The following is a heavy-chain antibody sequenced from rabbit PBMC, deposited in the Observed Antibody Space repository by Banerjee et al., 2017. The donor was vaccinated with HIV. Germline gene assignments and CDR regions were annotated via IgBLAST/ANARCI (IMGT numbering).Heavy chain of an antibody. CDR3: ARNGNL. Sequence: QSLEESGGGLVQPEGSLALTCKASGFTISSGYDMCWVRQAPGKGLEWIGCTNTSSGNTVYASWAKGRFTISETSSTTVTLQMPSLTDADTATYFCARNGNLWGQGTLVTVS. J-gene: IGHJ4*01. D-gene: IGHD3-1*01. CDR1: GFTISSGYD. CDR2: TNTSSGNT. V-gene: IGHV1S40*01.